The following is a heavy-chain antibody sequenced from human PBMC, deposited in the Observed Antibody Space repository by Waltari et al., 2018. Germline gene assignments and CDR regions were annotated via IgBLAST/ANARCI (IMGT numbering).Heavy chain of an antibody. J-gene: IGHJ4*02. V-gene: IGHV3-74*01. CDR3: GRREGSVTMVRGIDQ. D-gene: IGHD3-10*01. CDR1: GFTFSSPW. CDR2: FKSGGRGP. Sequence: EVQLVESGGGLVQPGGSRRLACAASGFTFSSPWLHWGRQAPGKGLGWGSRFKSGGRGPGYADSVEGRFTNSRDNAKNTLDLQMNSLRAEDTALYYCGRREGSVTMVRGIDQWGQGTLVTVSS.